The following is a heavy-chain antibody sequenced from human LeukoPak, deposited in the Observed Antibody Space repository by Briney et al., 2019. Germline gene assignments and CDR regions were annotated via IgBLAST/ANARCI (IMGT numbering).Heavy chain of an antibody. CDR2: IYSGGST. D-gene: IGHD2-21*01. Sequence: GGSLRLSCAASGFTVSSNYMSWVCQAPGKGLEWVSIIYSGGSTYYADSVKGRFTISRDNSKNTLYLQMNSLRAEDTAVYYCARAEVIAIFDYWGQGTLVTVSS. V-gene: IGHV3-66*02. J-gene: IGHJ4*02. CDR3: ARAEVIAIFDY. CDR1: GFTVSSNY.